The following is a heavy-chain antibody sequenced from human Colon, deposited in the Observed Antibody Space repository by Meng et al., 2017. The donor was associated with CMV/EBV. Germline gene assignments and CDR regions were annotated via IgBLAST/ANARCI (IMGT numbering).Heavy chain of an antibody. Sequence: GGSLRLSCAVSGFTLRNYNMNWVRQAPGKGLEWVSSISSSGSYIYYADSVKGRFTISRDNAKDSVDLLMTSLRAEDTAVYYCTRTFRYYFDFWGQGTLVTVSS. D-gene: IGHD2/OR15-2a*01. CDR1: GFTLRNYN. V-gene: IGHV3-21*01. CDR3: TRTFRYYFDF. J-gene: IGHJ4*02. CDR2: ISSSGSYI.